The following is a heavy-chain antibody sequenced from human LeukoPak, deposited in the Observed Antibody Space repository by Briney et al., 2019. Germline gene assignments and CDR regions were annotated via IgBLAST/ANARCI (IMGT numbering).Heavy chain of an antibody. Sequence: PSETLSLTCAVYGGSFSGYYWSWIRQPPGKGLEWIGEINHSGSTNYNPSLKSRVTISVDTSKNQFSLKLSSVTAADTAVYYCARGLLWLVPDYWGQGTLVTVSS. CDR1: GGSFSGYY. CDR3: ARGLLWLVPDY. J-gene: IGHJ4*02. CDR2: INHSGST. D-gene: IGHD6-19*01. V-gene: IGHV4-34*01.